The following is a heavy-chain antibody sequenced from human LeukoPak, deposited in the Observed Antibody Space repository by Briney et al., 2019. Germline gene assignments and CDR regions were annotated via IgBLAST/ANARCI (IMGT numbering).Heavy chain of an antibody. J-gene: IGHJ4*02. Sequence: PGGSLRLSCAASGFTFSSYAMSWVRQAPGKGLEWVSAISDSGRSTYYLDSVKGRFSVSRDNSKNTLFLQMNSLRAEDTDVYYCAKRGMTTIKEGFDYWGQGTLVTVSS. CDR2: ISDSGRST. V-gene: IGHV3-23*01. CDR1: GFTFSSYA. CDR3: AKRGMTTIKEGFDY. D-gene: IGHD5-24*01.